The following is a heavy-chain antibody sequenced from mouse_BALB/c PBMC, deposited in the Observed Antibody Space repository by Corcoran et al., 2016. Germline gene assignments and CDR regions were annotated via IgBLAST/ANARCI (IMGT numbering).Heavy chain of an antibody. V-gene: IGHV3-6*02. CDR1: GYSITSGYY. Sequence: DVQLQESGPGLVKPSQSLSLTCSVTGYSITSGYYWHWIRQFPGNKLEWMGYISYDGSNNYNPSLKNRISITRDTSKNQFFLKLNSVTTEDTATYYCATLLRPFDYWGQGTTLTVSS. D-gene: IGHD1-2*01. CDR3: ATLLRPFDY. J-gene: IGHJ2*01. CDR2: ISYDGSN.